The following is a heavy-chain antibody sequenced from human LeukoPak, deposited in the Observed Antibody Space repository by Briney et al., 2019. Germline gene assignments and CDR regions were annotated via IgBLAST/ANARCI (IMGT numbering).Heavy chain of an antibody. CDR3: ASRGYCSSTSCPDLYYFDY. CDR1: GFTFSSYS. D-gene: IGHD2-2*01. V-gene: IGHV3-21*01. J-gene: IGHJ4*02. CDR2: ISSSSSYI. Sequence: GGSLRLSCAASGFTFSSYSMNWVRQAPGKGLEWVSSISSSSSYIYYADSVKGRFTISRDNAKNSLYLQMNSLRAEDTAVYYCASRGYCSSTSCPDLYYFDYWGQGTLVTVSS.